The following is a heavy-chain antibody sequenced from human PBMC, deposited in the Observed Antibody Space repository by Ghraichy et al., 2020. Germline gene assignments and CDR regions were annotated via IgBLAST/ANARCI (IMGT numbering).Heavy chain of an antibody. CDR2: VSYVGTNK. V-gene: IGHV3-30-3*01. J-gene: IGHJ4*02. D-gene: IGHD6-19*01. CDR3: ASAHNSAWHNFAY. CDR1: GFTFTNYA. Sequence: GGSLRLSCAASGFTFTNYAMHWVRQAPGKGLEWVAIVSYVGTNKFYADSVKGRFTISRDNSKNTLYLEMNSLRVEDTAMYYCASAHNSAWHNFAYWGQGTLGTVSS.